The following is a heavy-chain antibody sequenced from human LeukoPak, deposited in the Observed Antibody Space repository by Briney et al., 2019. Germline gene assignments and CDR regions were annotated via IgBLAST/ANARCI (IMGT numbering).Heavy chain of an antibody. CDR3: AREPTVAVAGYS. CDR1: GFTFSNSW. V-gene: IGHV3-74*01. D-gene: IGHD6-19*01. Sequence: PGGSLRLSCAASGFTFSNSWMHWVRQAPGKGLVWVSRINTDGSRTNYADSVKGRFTISRDNAKNSLYLQMNSLRAEDTAVYYCAREPTVAVAGYSWGQGTLVTVSS. J-gene: IGHJ4*02. CDR2: INTDGSRT.